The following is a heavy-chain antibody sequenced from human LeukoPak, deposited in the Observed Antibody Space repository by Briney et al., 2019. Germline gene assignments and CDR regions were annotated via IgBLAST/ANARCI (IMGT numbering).Heavy chain of an antibody. J-gene: IGHJ6*03. V-gene: IGHV3-48*04. CDR3: ARGQEWLSRRYYMDV. CDR2: ISSSSSTI. D-gene: IGHD3-3*01. Sequence: PGGSLRLSCAASGFTFSSYSMNWVRQAPGKGLEWVSYISSSSSTIYYADSVKGRFTISRDNSKNTLYLQMNSLRAEDAAVYYCARGQEWLSRRYYMDVWGKGTTVTVSS. CDR1: GFTFSSYS.